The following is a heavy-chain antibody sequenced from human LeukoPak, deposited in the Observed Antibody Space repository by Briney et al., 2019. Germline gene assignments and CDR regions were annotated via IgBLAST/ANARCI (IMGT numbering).Heavy chain of an antibody. CDR2: IYYSGST. CDR3: ASVLYYDFWSGYWAFDY. Sequence: SQTLSLTCTVSGGSISSGGYYWSWICQYPGKGLEWIGYIYYSGSTYYNPSLKSRVTISVDMSKNQFSLKLSSVTAADTAVYYCASVLYYDFWSGYWAFDYWGQGTLVTVSS. J-gene: IGHJ4*02. D-gene: IGHD3-3*01. CDR1: GGSISSGGYY. V-gene: IGHV4-31*03.